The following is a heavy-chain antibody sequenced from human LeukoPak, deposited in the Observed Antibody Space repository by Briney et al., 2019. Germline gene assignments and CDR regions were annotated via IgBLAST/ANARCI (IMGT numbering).Heavy chain of an antibody. V-gene: IGHV3-23*01. CDR1: GCTFSSYA. CDR2: VSGSCGST. CDR3: ANPEYQLQPCGY. J-gene: IGHJ4*02. D-gene: IGHD2-2*01. Sequence: GGSLRLSCAASGCTFSSYAMSWVRQASGQGLEWVSAVSGSCGSTYYADPVKGRFAIFRENSKNKLYLQMNSLRAEDTAVYYFANPEYQLQPCGYWGQGTQVTVSS.